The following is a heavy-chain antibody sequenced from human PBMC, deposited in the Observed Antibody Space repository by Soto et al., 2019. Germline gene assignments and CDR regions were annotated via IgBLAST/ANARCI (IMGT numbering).Heavy chain of an antibody. Sequence: QVQLQQWGAGLLKPSETLSLICAVYGGSFSGYYWSWIRQPPGKGLEWIGEINHSGSTNYNPSLKSRVTISVDTSKNQFSLKLSSVTAADTAVYYCARGLYGDYLWGQGTLVTVSS. V-gene: IGHV4-34*01. CDR1: GGSFSGYY. CDR2: INHSGST. J-gene: IGHJ5*02. CDR3: ARGLYGDYL. D-gene: IGHD4-17*01.